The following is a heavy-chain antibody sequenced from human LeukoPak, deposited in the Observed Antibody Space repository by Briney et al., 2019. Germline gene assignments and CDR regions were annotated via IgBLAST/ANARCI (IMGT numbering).Heavy chain of an antibody. CDR3: AKDIGPVWIAVAGTGVDY. Sequence: PGGSLRLSCAASGFTLSNYEMNWVRQAPGKGLEWVSYISTSGSTIYYADSVKGRFSISRDNAKNSLYLQMNSLRAEDTALYYCAKDIGPVWIAVAGTGVDYWGQGTLVTVSS. CDR1: GFTLSNYE. CDR2: ISTSGSTI. J-gene: IGHJ4*02. D-gene: IGHD6-19*01. V-gene: IGHV3-48*03.